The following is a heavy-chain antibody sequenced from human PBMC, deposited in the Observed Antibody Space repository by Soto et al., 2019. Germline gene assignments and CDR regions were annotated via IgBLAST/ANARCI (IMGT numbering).Heavy chain of an antibody. CDR1: GGSISSYY. V-gene: IGHV4-59*08. Sequence: PSETLSLTCTVSGGSISSYYWSWIRQPPGKGLEWIGYIYYSGSTNYNPSLKSRVTISVDTSKNQFSLKLSSVTAADTAVYYCARHAGKSRRYYFDYWGQGTLV. D-gene: IGHD1-1*01. CDR3: ARHAGKSRRYYFDY. J-gene: IGHJ4*02. CDR2: IYYSGST.